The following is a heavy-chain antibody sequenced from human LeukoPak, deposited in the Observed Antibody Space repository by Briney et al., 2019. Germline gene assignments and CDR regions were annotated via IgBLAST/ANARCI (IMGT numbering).Heavy chain of an antibody. CDR1: GVSFSGYY. Sequence: PSETLSLTCAVYGVSFSGYYWSWIRQPPGKGLEWIGEVNHSGGTNYNPSLKSRVTISVDTSKNQFSLNLNSVTAADTAAYYCARSRQIFGVAENWFDPWGQGTLVTVSS. CDR3: ARSRQIFGVAENWFDP. D-gene: IGHD3-3*01. V-gene: IGHV4-34*01. CDR2: VNHSGGT. J-gene: IGHJ5*02.